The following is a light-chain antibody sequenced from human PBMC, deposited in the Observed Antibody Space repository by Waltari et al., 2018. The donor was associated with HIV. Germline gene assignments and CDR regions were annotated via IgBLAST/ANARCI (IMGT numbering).Light chain of an antibody. V-gene: IGLV3-1*01. CDR1: KLGDKY. J-gene: IGLJ2*01. Sequence: SYEVTQPPSVSVSPGQTASITCSGDKLGDKYACWYQQSPGQSHVLVIYQDSKRPSAIPERFSGSNSGNTATLTISGTQAMDEADYYCQAWDSSTVVFGGGTKLTVL. CDR2: QDS. CDR3: QAWDSSTVV.